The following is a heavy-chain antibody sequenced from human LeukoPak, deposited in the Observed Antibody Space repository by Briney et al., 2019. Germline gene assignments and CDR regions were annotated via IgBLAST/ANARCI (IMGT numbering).Heavy chain of an antibody. CDR2: ISGSGSRT. Sequence: PGGSLRLSCAASGFTFNRYAMSGVRQAPGKGLEWVSVISGSGSRTSYADAVKGRFTISRDNSNNKLYLQMKSLRPEDTAVYYSASFSYSSSFGYFDYWGQGTLVTVSS. V-gene: IGHV3-23*01. CDR3: ASFSYSSSFGYFDY. D-gene: IGHD6-6*01. CDR1: GFTFNRYA. J-gene: IGHJ4*02.